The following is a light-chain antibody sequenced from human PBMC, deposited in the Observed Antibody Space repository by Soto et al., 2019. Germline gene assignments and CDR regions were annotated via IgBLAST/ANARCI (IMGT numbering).Light chain of an antibody. J-gene: IGKJ3*01. Sequence: DIKMTQSPSSLSASVGDRVTITCQASQDISNNLNWYQQNPGKAPNLLIYTASNLETGVPFRFSGSGSGTNFTFTISSLQPEDIATYYCKQYDNLPPTFGPGTKVDIK. CDR2: TAS. CDR1: QDISNN. CDR3: KQYDNLPPT. V-gene: IGKV1-33*01.